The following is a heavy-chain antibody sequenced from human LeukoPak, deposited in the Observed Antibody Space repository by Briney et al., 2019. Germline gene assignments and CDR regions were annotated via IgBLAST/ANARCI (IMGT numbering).Heavy chain of an antibody. Sequence: GASVKVSCKASGYTFTGYYMHWVRQAPGQGLEWMGWINPNSGGTNYAQKFQGRVTMTRDTSISTAYMELSGLGSDDTAVYYCASLGNPYSSGWTIDYWGQGTLVTVSS. CDR3: ASLGNPYSSGWTIDY. V-gene: IGHV1-2*02. CDR2: INPNSGGT. D-gene: IGHD6-19*01. J-gene: IGHJ4*02. CDR1: GYTFTGYY.